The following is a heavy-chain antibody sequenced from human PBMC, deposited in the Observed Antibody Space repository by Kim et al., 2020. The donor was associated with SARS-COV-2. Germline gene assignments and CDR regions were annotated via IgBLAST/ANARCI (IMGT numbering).Heavy chain of an antibody. Sequence: SETLSLTCTVSGGSVSSYYWTWIRQPPGKGLEWIGYIYYSGNSNYNPSLTSRVAISLDTSKNQFSLNLSSVTAADTAMYYCARFKSPELGAIFDFWGQGT. D-gene: IGHD7-27*01. CDR3: ARFKSPELGAIFDF. V-gene: IGHV4-59*02. CDR2: IYYSGNS. CDR1: GGSVSSYY. J-gene: IGHJ4*02.